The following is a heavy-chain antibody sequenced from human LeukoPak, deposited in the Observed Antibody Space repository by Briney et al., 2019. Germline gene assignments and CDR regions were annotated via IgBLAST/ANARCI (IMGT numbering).Heavy chain of an antibody. J-gene: IGHJ5*01. V-gene: IGHV3-48*04. CDR2: ISSSSSNI. CDR3: ERDTVSTSCINWVDP. D-gene: IGHD4-17*01. Sequence: GVSLTLSCSASGFTFSSYSMMWVRQAPGKGLEGVSYISSSSSNIYYADSVKGRFTISRDNAKNSLYLQMNSIRVEDKAVYYCERDTVSTSCINWVDPWGQGTLVTVSS. CDR1: GFTFSSYS.